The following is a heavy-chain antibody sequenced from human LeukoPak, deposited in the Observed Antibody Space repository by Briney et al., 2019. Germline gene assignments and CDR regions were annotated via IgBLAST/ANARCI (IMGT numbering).Heavy chain of an antibody. J-gene: IGHJ4*02. CDR2: IYYSGST. CDR1: GGSISSYY. Sequence: PSETLSLTCTVSGGSISSYYWSWIRQPPGKGLEWIGYIYYSGSTNYNPSLKSRVTISVDTSKNQFSLKLSSVTAADTALYYCARVPSLEWLFAYFDYWGQGTLVTVSS. V-gene: IGHV4-59*01. D-gene: IGHD3-3*01. CDR3: ARVPSLEWLFAYFDY.